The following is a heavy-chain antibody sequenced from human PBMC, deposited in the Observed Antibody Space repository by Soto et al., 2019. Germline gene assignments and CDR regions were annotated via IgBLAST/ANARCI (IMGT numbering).Heavy chain of an antibody. CDR2: ISAST. CDR1: GFTVSIYA. J-gene: IGHJ4*02. Sequence: EMQLLESGGGLVQAGGSLRLSCAASGFTVSIYALNWVRQAPGKGLEWVSGISASTYYAASVKGRFTISRDTSKNTLYLQMNSLRAEDTAIYFCAIRMYSTRWYYLDYWGQGTLVTVSS. CDR3: AIRMYSTRWYYLDY. D-gene: IGHD6-13*01. V-gene: IGHV3-23*01.